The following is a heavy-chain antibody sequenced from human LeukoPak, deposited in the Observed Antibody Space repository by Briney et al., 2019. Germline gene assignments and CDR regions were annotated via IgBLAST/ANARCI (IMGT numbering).Heavy chain of an antibody. J-gene: IGHJ4*02. D-gene: IGHD6-13*01. CDR3: ARDLLGYSSSSVGY. CDR2: ISSSSSYI. CDR1: GFTFSSYS. Sequence: GGSLRLSCAASGFTFSSYSMNWVRQAPGKGLEWVSSISSSSSYIYYADSVKGRFTISRDDAKNSLYLQMNSLRAEDTAVYYCARDLLGYSSSSVGYWGQGTLVTVSS. V-gene: IGHV3-21*01.